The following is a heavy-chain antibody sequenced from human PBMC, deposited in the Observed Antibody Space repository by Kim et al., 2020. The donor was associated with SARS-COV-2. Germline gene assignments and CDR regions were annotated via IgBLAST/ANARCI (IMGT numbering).Heavy chain of an antibody. D-gene: IGHD2-2*01. CDR2: ISAYNGNT. Sequence: ASVKVSCKASGYTFTSYGISWVRQAPGQGLEWMGWISAYNGNTNYAQKLQGRVTMTTDTSTSTAYMELRSLRSDDTAVYYCARVYCSSTSCYGTVGYWGQGTLVTVSS. V-gene: IGHV1-18*01. J-gene: IGHJ4*02. CDR1: GYTFTSYG. CDR3: ARVYCSSTSCYGTVGY.